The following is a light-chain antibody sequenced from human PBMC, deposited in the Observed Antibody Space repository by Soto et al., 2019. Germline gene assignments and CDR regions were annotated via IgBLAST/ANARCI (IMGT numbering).Light chain of an antibody. CDR1: QRITTY. Sequence: DIHMTQSPSSLSASVGDRVTVSCRASQRITTYVHWYQQKPGEAPKLLITTSGTLQRGVPSRFSGRGSGTDFTLTISSLQPADFATYFCQQTYSTPYTFGQGTKLEIK. CDR2: TSG. V-gene: IGKV1-39*01. J-gene: IGKJ2*01. CDR3: QQTYSTPYT.